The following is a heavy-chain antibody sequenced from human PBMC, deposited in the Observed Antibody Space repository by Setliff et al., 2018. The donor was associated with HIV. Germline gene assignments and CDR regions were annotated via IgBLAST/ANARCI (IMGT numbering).Heavy chain of an antibody. V-gene: IGHV3-15*01. J-gene: IGHJ5*02. CDR1: GFTFSNAW. CDR3: TTSLPWFDP. CDR2: IKSKTDGGTT. Sequence: GESLKISCAASGFTFSNAWMSWVRQAPGKELEWVGRIKSKTDGGTTDYAAPVKGRFTISRDDSKNTLYLQMNSLKTEDTAVYYCTTSLPWFDPWGQGTLVTVSS.